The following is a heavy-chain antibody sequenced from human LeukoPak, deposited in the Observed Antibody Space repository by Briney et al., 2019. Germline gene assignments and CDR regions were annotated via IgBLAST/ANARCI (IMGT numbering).Heavy chain of an antibody. CDR1: GYTLTELS. CDR3: ARGLYGRYYYYMDV. V-gene: IGHV1-24*01. Sequence: GASVKVSCKVSGYTLTELSMHWVRQAPGKGLEWMGGFDPEDGETIYAQKFQGRVTMTRDTSISTAYMELSRLRSDDTAVYYCARGLYGRYYYYMDVWGKGTTVTVSS. J-gene: IGHJ6*03. CDR2: FDPEDGET. D-gene: IGHD3-10*01.